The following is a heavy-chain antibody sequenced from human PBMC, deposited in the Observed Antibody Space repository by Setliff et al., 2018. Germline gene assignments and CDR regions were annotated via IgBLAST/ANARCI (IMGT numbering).Heavy chain of an antibody. Sequence: PSETLSLTCTVSGGSISSGGYYWSWIRQHPGKGLEWIGYIYYSGSTYYNPSLKSRVTISEDTSKNQFSLNLSSVTAADTAVYYCARLGGSSTSGGFYYFYYYMDVWGKGTTVTVSS. CDR1: GGSISSGGYY. D-gene: IGHD2-2*01. CDR2: IYYSGST. CDR3: ARLGGSSTSGGFYYFYYYMDV. J-gene: IGHJ6*03. V-gene: IGHV4-31*03.